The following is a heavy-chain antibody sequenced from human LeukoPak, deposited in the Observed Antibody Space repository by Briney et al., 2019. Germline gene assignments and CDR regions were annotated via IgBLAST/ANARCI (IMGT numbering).Heavy chain of an antibody. CDR3: ARELTYADY. V-gene: IGHV4-30-4*01. CDR1: GGSISSGDYY. D-gene: IGHD4/OR15-4a*01. Sequence: SETMSLTCTVSGGSISSGDYYWSWIRQPPGKGLEWIGYIYYSGSTYYNPSLKSRVTMSVDTSKNQFSLKLSSVTAADTAVYYCARELTYADYWGQGTLVTVSS. CDR2: IYYSGST. J-gene: IGHJ4*02.